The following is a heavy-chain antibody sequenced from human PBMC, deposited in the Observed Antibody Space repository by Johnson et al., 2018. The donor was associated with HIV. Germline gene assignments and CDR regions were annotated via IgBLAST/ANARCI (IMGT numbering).Heavy chain of an antibody. V-gene: IGHV3-7*01. Sequence: VQLVESGGDVVQPGRSLRLSCAASGFSFSTYGMHWVRQAPGKGLEWVANIKQNGSDKYYVDSVKGRITISRDNAKKSLYLQVNSLRAEDTAVYFCAKDLGWELLRGAFDISGQGTMVTVSS. CDR2: IKQNGSDK. CDR1: GFSFSTYG. J-gene: IGHJ3*02. CDR3: AKDLGWELLRGAFDI. D-gene: IGHD1-26*01.